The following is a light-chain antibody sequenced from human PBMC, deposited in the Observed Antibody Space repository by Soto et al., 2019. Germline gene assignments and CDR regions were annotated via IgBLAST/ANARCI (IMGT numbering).Light chain of an antibody. CDR3: QQYDSYSWT. V-gene: IGKV1-5*03. CDR1: QSISNW. Sequence: DIQMTQSPSTLSASVGDRVTITCRASQSISNWLAWYQQKPGKAPRLLIYKASSLQSGVPSRFSGSRSGTEFTLTISSLQPDDFATYHCQQYDSYSWTFGRGTKVEI. CDR2: KAS. J-gene: IGKJ1*01.